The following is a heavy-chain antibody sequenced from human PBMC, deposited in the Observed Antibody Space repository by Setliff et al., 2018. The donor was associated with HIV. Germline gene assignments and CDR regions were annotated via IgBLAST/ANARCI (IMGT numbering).Heavy chain of an antibody. CDR2: INHRGST. CDR1: GGSFSGYY. Sequence: SETLSLTCAVYGGSFSGYYWSRIRQTPEKGLEWIGEINHRGSTNYNPSLKSRVTISVDTSKNQFSLNLNSVTAADTVVYYCARGLDYGSGSYYSDYWGQGTLVTVSS. CDR3: ARGLDYGSGSYYSDY. V-gene: IGHV4-34*01. D-gene: IGHD3-10*01. J-gene: IGHJ4*02.